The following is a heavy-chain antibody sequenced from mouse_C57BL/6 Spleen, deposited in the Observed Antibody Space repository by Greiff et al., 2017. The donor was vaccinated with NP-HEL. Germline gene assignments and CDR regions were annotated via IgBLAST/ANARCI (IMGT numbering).Heavy chain of an antibody. CDR3: ARKNYNAMDY. CDR1: GYAFSSYW. D-gene: IGHD2-12*01. Sequence: LQQSGASVKISCKASGYAFSSYWMNWVKQWLGKGLEWIGQIYPGDGDTNYNGKFKGKATLTADKSSSTAYMQLSSLTSEDSAVYFYARKNYNAMDYWGQGTSVTVSA. CDR2: IYPGDGDT. V-gene: IGHV1-80*01. J-gene: IGHJ4*01.